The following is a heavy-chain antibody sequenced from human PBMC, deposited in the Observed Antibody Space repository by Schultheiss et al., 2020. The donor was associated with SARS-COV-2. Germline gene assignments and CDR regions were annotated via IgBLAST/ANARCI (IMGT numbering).Heavy chain of an antibody. D-gene: IGHD2-2*01. CDR3: ARGYCSSTSCRPRVYYYYGMDV. Sequence: SETLSLTCAVYGGSFSGYYWSWIRQPPGKGLEWIGEINHSGSTNYNPSLKSRVTISVDTSKNQFSLKLSSVTAADTAVYYCARGYCSSTSCRPRVYYYYGMDVWGQGTTVTV. CDR1: GGSFSGYY. CDR2: INHSGST. J-gene: IGHJ6*02. V-gene: IGHV4-34*01.